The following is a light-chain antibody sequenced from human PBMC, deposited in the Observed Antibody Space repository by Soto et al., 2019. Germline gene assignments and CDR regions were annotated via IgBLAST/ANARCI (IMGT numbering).Light chain of an antibody. V-gene: IGKV1-39*01. CDR1: QGVSDY. Sequence: DIQMTQSPSSLSAPVGDRVTITCRASQGVSDYLLWYQQRQGRAPRLLTHAASNLLSGVPSRFSGSGSGTTFTLTISSLPPYDFATYYWPQSYKTPHTFGQGPKLETK. CDR2: AAS. J-gene: IGKJ2*01. CDR3: PQSYKTPHT.